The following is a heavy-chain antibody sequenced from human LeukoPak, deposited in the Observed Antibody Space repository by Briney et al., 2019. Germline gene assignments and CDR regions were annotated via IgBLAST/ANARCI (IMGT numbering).Heavy chain of an antibody. D-gene: IGHD6-13*01. V-gene: IGHV3-43D*04. CDR3: AKGTSSWHEFDY. J-gene: IGHJ4*02. CDR1: GFTFDGYA. Sequence: GGSLRLSCAASGFTFDGYAMHWVRQAPGKGLEWVSPISSDGGSTYYADSVKGRFTISRDNTKNSLYLQMNSLRAEDTALYYCAKGTSSWHEFDYWGQGTLSPSPQ. CDR2: ISSDGGST.